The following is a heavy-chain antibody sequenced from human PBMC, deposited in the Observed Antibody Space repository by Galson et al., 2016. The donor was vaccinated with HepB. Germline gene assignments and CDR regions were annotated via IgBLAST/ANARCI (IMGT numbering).Heavy chain of an antibody. CDR1: PINLNTYA. CDR2: VSPDASEN. CDR3: ARARVVRGIYDAFNM. V-gene: IGHV3-30*03. J-gene: IGHJ3*02. D-gene: IGHD2-21*01. Sequence: SLRLSCAASPINLNTYAMSWVRQAPGKGLEWLALVSPDASENYYADSVKGRFTVSRDNSRNTLYLQMYSLRPGDTAIYYCARARVVRGIYDAFNMWGQGTVVTVSS.